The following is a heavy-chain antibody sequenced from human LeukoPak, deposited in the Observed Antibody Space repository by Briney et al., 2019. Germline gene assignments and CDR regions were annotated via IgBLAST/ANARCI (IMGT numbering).Heavy chain of an antibody. CDR3: ARDLRAYGSGSNFDY. CDR1: AVTLSTYA. CDR2: ISAGKGNT. V-gene: IGHV3-23*01. Sequence: GGSLRLSCAASAVTLSTYAMSWVRQAPGKGLEWVSGISAGKGNTYYADSVKGRFIISRDNSKNTLYLQMNSLRAEDTALYFCARDLRAYGSGSNFDYWGQGTLVTVSS. D-gene: IGHD3-10*01. J-gene: IGHJ4*02.